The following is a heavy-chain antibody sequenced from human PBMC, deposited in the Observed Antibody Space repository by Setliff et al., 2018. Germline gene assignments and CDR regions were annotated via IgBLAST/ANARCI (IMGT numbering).Heavy chain of an antibody. J-gene: IGHJ4*02. V-gene: IGHV1-69*05. CDR2: IIPIFGTA. CDR1: GGTFSSYA. D-gene: IGHD3-22*01. CDR3: ARDRIMYYESSGSDY. Sequence: SVKVSCKASGGTFSSYAISWVRQAPGQGLEWMGGIIPIFGTANYAQKFQGRVTITTDTSTSTAYMELRSLKSDDTAVYYCARDRIMYYESSGSDYWGQGTLVTVSS.